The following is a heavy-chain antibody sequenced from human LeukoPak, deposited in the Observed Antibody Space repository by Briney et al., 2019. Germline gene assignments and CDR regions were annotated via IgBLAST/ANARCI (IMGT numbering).Heavy chain of an antibody. V-gene: IGHV4-31*03. CDR2: IYYSGST. CDR1: GGSISSGGYY. J-gene: IGHJ5*02. Sequence: SETLSLTCTVSGGSISSGGYYWSWIRQHPGKGLEWIGYIYYSGSTYYNPSLKSRVTISVDTSKNQSSLKLSSVTAADTAVYYCARARLTFGGARGEFHNWFDPWGQGTLVTVSS. CDR3: ARARLTFGGARGEFHNWFDP. D-gene: IGHD3-16*01.